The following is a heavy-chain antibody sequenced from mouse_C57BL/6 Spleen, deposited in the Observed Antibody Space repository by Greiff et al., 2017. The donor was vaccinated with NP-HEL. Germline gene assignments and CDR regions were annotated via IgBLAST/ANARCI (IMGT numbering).Heavy chain of an antibody. CDR1: GYTFTSYW. D-gene: IGHD1-1*02. V-gene: IGHV1-61*01. Sequence: QVQLQQPGAELVRPGSSVKLSCKASGYTFTSYWMDWVKQRPGQGLEWIGNIYPSDSETHYNQKFKDKATLTVDKSSSTAYMQLSSLTSEDSAVYYCARDGSYGRWFAYWGQGTLVTVSA. CDR3: ARDGSYGRWFAY. CDR2: IYPSDSET. J-gene: IGHJ3*01.